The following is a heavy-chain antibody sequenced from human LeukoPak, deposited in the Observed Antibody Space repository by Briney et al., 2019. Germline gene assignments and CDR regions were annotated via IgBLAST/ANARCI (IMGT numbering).Heavy chain of an antibody. CDR1: GGSISSSSYY. Sequence: EPSETLSLTCTVSGGSISSSSYYWGWIRQPPGKGLEWIGSIYYSGSTYYNPSLKSRVTISVDTSKNQFSLKLSSVTAADTAVYYCARGLDSSSPGWGQGTLVTVSS. CDR3: ARGLDSSSPG. V-gene: IGHV4-39*07. CDR2: IYYSGST. J-gene: IGHJ4*02. D-gene: IGHD6-13*01.